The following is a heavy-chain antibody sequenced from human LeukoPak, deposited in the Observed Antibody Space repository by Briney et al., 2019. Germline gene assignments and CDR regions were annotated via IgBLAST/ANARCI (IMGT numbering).Heavy chain of an antibody. CDR1: GGSISSYY. CDR2: IYYSGST. Sequence: SETLSLTCTVSGGSISSYYWSWIRQPPGKGLEWIGYIYYSGSTNYNPSLKSRVTISVDTSKNQFSLKLSSVTAADTAVYYCARDRRCSGGSCYSKNAFDIWGQGTMVTVSS. D-gene: IGHD2-15*01. V-gene: IGHV4-59*01. J-gene: IGHJ3*02. CDR3: ARDRRCSGGSCYSKNAFDI.